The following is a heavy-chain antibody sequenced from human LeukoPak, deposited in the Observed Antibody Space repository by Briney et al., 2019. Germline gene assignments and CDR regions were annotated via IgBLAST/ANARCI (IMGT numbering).Heavy chain of an antibody. CDR1: GFTFSSYG. CDR2: IRYDGSNK. D-gene: IGHD6-13*01. V-gene: IGHV3-30*02. J-gene: IGHJ4*02. CDR3: AKDHSRSAADYYFDY. Sequence: QAGGSLRLSCAASGFTFSSYGMHWVRQAPGKGLEWVAFIRYDGSNKYYADSVKGRFTISRDNSKNTLYLQMNSLRAEDTAVYYCAKDHSRSAADYYFDYWGQGTLVTVSS.